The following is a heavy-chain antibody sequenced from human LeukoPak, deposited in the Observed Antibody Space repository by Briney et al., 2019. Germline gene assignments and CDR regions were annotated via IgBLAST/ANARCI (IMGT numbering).Heavy chain of an antibody. Sequence: GTLSLTCAASGFTISDYDWSWVRQAPGKGLEWISTITSGGGTTYYTYPVRGRFTISRANSKTTEYLQIHVLRAENTAIYYCAKVFGCTGGPCPFVTPILANWGQGTLVTVSS. CDR1: GFTISDYD. CDR3: AKVFGCTGGPCPFVTPILAN. CDR2: ITSGGGTT. J-gene: IGHJ4*02. V-gene: IGHV3-23*01. D-gene: IGHD2-8*02.